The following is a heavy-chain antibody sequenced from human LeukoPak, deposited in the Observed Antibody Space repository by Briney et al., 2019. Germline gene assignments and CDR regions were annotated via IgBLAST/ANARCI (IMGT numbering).Heavy chain of an antibody. J-gene: IGHJ5*02. D-gene: IGHD2-2*01. CDR3: ARRLTQYDCFDP. CDR1: GDSVSSNSVT. Sequence: TSQTLSLTCAISGDSVSSNSVTWNWIRQSPSRGLEWLGRTYYRSTWYNDYAVSVRGRITVNPDTYKNQFSLHLNSVTPEDTAVYYCARRLTQYDCFDPWGQGILVTVSS. CDR2: TYYRSTWYN. V-gene: IGHV6-1*01.